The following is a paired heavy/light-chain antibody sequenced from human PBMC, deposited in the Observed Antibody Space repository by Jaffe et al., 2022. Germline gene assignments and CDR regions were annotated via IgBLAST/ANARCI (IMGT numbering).Heavy chain of an antibody. V-gene: IGHV6-1*01. Sequence: QVQLQQSGPGLVKPSQTLSLTCDISGDSVFSHTAAWNWIRQSPSRGLEWLGRTYYRSTWIFEYAVSVKGRISINPDTSKNQFSLRLNSVTPEDTADYYCARMNCDASWCHVFDIWGQGTVVTVSS. CDR2: TYYRSTWIF. D-gene: IGHD2-21*01. CDR3: ARMNCDASWCHVFDI. CDR1: GDSVFSHTAA. J-gene: IGHJ3*02.
Light chain of an antibody. Sequence: QSALTQPHSVSGSPGQSVTISCSGTSSDVGGYNFVSWYQQHPDTAPKFIIYYVNKRPSGVPDRFSGSKSDNTASLTISGLQAEDEADYYCCSYAGSNTWVFGGGTKLTVL. CDR1: SSDVGGYNF. CDR3: CSYAGSNTWV. CDR2: YVN. V-gene: IGLV2-11*01. J-gene: IGLJ3*02.